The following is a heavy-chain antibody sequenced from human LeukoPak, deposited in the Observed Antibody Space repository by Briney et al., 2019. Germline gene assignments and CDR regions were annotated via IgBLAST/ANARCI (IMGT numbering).Heavy chain of an antibody. CDR2: IYYSGST. D-gene: IGHD3-10*01. Sequence: PSETLSLTCTVSGGSISSGDYYWSWIRQPPGKGLEWIGYIYYSGSTYYNPSLKSRVTISVDTSKNQFSLKLSSVTAADTAVYYCARVMRFGELLWWFDPWGQGTLVTVSS. J-gene: IGHJ5*02. CDR1: GGSISSGDYY. CDR3: ARVMRFGELLWWFDP. V-gene: IGHV4-30-4*02.